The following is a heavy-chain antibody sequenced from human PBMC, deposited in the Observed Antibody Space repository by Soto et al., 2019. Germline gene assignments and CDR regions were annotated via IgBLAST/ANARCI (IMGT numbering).Heavy chain of an antibody. D-gene: IGHD2-15*01. Sequence: VQLVESGGGLFQPGGSLRLSCAASGFNISTKWMHWVRQTPGKGLVWVSRVNNDGRFTHYADSAKGRFTISRDNTKNTLYLQMDNLRAEDTAVYYCAREGYWSLDYWGQGTLVTVSS. V-gene: IGHV3-74*01. CDR2: VNNDGRFT. CDR3: AREGYWSLDY. J-gene: IGHJ4*02. CDR1: GFNISTKW.